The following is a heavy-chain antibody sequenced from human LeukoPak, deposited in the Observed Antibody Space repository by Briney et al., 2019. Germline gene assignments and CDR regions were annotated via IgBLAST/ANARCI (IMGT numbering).Heavy chain of an antibody. CDR1: GGSFSGYY. J-gene: IGHJ6*02. D-gene: IGHD6-19*01. V-gene: IGHV4-34*01. CDR2: IYYSGST. Sequence: PSETLSLTCAVYGGSFSGYYWSWIRQPPGKGLEWIGSIYYSGSTHYNPSLKSRVTISVDTSKNQFSLKLSSVTAADTAVYYCARHSRIAVAGTYYYYGMDVWGQGTTVTVSS. CDR3: ARHSRIAVAGTYYYYGMDV.